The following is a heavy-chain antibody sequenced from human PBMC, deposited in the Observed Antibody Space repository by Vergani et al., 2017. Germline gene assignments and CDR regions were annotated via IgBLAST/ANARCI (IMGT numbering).Heavy chain of an antibody. Sequence: QVQLVESGGGVVQPGRSLRLSCAASGFTFSSYGMHWVRQAPGKGLEWVAVISYDGSNKFYADSVKGRFTISRDNSKNTLYLQMNSLRAEDTAVYYCAKASGADDSSGYYDDWGQGTLVTVSS. D-gene: IGHD3-22*01. CDR1: GFTFSSYG. CDR2: ISYDGSNK. CDR3: AKASGADDSSGYYDD. J-gene: IGHJ4*02. V-gene: IGHV3-30*18.